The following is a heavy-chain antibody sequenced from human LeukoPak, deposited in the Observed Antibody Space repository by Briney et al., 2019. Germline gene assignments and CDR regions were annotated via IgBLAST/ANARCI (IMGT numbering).Heavy chain of an antibody. CDR3: TRVLGNYASLYYYYMDV. D-gene: IGHD4-11*01. Sequence: GSLRLSCAASGFTFSSYAMSWVRQAPGKGLEWVGFIRSKAYGGTTEYAASVKGRFTISRDDSKSIAYLQMNSLKTEDTAVYYCTRVLGNYASLYYYYMDVWGKGTTVTVSS. CDR2: IRSKAYGGTT. V-gene: IGHV3-49*04. CDR1: GFTFSSYA. J-gene: IGHJ6*03.